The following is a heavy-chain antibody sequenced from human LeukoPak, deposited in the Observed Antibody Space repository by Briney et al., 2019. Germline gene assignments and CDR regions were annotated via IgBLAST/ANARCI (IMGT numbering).Heavy chain of an antibody. Sequence: GGSLRLSCATSGFTFSAYSINWVRQAPGRGLDWVSYISSSDAYVYYADSVQGRFTISRDYAKTSVYLEMNSLRVEATAVYYCARLLGQGDGYKAFDFWGQGTLVTVSS. J-gene: IGHJ4*02. CDR2: ISSSDAYV. CDR3: ARLLGQGDGYKAFDF. V-gene: IGHV3-21*01. CDR1: GFTFSAYS. D-gene: IGHD5-24*01.